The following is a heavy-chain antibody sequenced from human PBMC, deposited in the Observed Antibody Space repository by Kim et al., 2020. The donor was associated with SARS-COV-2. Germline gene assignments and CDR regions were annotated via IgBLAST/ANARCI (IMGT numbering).Heavy chain of an antibody. V-gene: IGHV4-39*07. Sequence: SETLSLTCTVSGGSISSSSYYWGWIRQPPGKGLEWIGSIYYSGSTYYNPSLKSRVTISVDMSKNQFSLKLSSVTAADTAVYYCARDRGSSIGYCTNGVCYTFDYWGQGTLVTVSS. D-gene: IGHD2-8*01. J-gene: IGHJ4*02. CDR2: IYYSGST. CDR1: GGSISSSSYY. CDR3: ARDRGSSIGYCTNGVCYTFDY.